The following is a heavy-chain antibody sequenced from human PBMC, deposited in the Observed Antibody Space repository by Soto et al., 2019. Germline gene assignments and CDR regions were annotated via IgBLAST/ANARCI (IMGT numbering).Heavy chain of an antibody. CDR2: INSDGSGT. Sequence: GGSLRLSCAASGFTFSSYWMHWVRQAPGKGLVWVSRINSDGSGTFYADSVKGRFTISRDNAKNTLYLQMNSLRAEDTAVYYCTSSLLTPFDYWGQGTLVTVSS. J-gene: IGHJ4*02. D-gene: IGHD7-27*01. CDR1: GFTFSSYW. CDR3: TSSLLTPFDY. V-gene: IGHV3-74*01.